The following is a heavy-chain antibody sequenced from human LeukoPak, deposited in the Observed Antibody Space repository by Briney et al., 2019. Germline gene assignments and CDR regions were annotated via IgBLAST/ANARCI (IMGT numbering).Heavy chain of an antibody. D-gene: IGHD2-2*01. J-gene: IGHJ4*02. Sequence: GGSLRLSCAVSGFTFSTDVMSWVRQAPGKGLEMVSTFSGSSGNTYYADSVKGRFTISRDTSKNTLYLQLNSLRAEDTAIYYCAKRVVRPTFYFDCWGQGTLVTVSS. CDR1: GFTFSTDV. CDR3: AKRVVRPTFYFDC. V-gene: IGHV3-23*01. CDR2: FSGSSGNT.